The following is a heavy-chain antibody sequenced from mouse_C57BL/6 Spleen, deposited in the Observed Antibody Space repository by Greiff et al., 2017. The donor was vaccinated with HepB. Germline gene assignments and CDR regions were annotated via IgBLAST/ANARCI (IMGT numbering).Heavy chain of an antibody. CDR1: GYTFTEYT. J-gene: IGHJ4*01. Sequence: QVQLQQSGAELVKPGASVKLSCKASGYTFTEYTIHWVKQRSGQGLEWIGWFYPGSGSIKYNEKFKDKATLTADKSSSTVYMELSRLTSEDSAVYFCARHGVYYDADGRYYYAMDYWGQGTSVTVSS. D-gene: IGHD2-4*01. CDR3: ARHGVYYDADGRYYYAMDY. V-gene: IGHV1-62-2*01. CDR2: FYPGSGSI.